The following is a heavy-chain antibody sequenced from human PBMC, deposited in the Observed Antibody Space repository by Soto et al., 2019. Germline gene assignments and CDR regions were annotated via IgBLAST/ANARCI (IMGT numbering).Heavy chain of an antibody. CDR1: GYSFTSLD. V-gene: IGHV1-8*01. J-gene: IGHJ4*02. D-gene: IGHD1-26*01. Sequence: QVQLVQSGAEVRDPGASVKVSCKASGYSFTSLDINWVRQTAGQGLEWMGWMQPSTGRTGYAQKFQGRVTMTRDNSINTAYMELTTLTSDDTAFYYCARGVSAGVDYWGQGTLVTVSS. CDR2: MQPSTGRT. CDR3: ARGVSAGVDY.